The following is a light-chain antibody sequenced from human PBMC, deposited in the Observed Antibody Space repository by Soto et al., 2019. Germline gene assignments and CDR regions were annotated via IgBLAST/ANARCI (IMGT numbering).Light chain of an antibody. V-gene: IGKV3-15*01. CDR3: QQYNTWPPIT. J-gene: IGKJ5*01. CDR2: GAS. Sequence: ESVLPQSTATLSVSPGARATLSCRASLSVSSHLAWYQQKPGQPPRLLIYGASTRATGIPARFSGSGSGTEFTLTISSLQSEDFAVYYCQQYNTWPPITFGQGTRLEI. CDR1: LSVSSH.